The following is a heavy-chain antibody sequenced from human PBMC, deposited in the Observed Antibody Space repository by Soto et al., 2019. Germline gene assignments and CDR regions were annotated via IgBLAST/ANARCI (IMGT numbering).Heavy chain of an antibody. J-gene: IGHJ6*02. Sequence: GGSLRLSCAASGFTFSSYAMHWVRQAPGKGLEWVAVISYDGSNKYYADSVKGRFTISRDNSKNTLYLQMNSLRAEDTAVYYCEREVVGATTGYYYYYGMDVWGQGTTVNVLL. CDR3: EREVVGATTGYYYYYGMDV. CDR1: GFTFSSYA. CDR2: ISYDGSNK. D-gene: IGHD1-26*01. V-gene: IGHV3-30-3*01.